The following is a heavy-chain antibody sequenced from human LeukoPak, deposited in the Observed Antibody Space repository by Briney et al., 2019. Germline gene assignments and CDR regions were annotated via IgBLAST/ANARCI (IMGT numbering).Heavy chain of an antibody. CDR3: ARGPTYGDYVAYFDY. CDR1: GGSISSGGYY. J-gene: IGHJ4*02. Sequence: PSQTLSLTCTVSGGSISSGGYYWSWIRQHPGKGLEWIGYIYYSGSTYYNPSLKSRVTISVDTSKNQFSLKLSSVTAADTAVYYCARGPTYGDYVAYFDYWGQGTLVTVSS. CDR2: IYYSGST. D-gene: IGHD4-17*01. V-gene: IGHV4-31*03.